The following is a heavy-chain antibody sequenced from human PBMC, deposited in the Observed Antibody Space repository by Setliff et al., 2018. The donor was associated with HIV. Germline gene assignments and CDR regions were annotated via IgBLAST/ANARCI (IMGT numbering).Heavy chain of an antibody. CDR3: ARDPAPSSSATYFQH. CDR2: INPSSGIT. D-gene: IGHD6-6*01. Sequence: VASVKVSCKASGYTFTSYYMHWVRQAPGQGLEWMGIINPSSGITTYAQKFQGRVTMTRDTSTSTVYMELSSLRSEDTAVYYCARDPAPSSSATYFQHWGQGTPFTVSS. J-gene: IGHJ1*01. V-gene: IGHV1-46*01. CDR1: GYTFTSYY.